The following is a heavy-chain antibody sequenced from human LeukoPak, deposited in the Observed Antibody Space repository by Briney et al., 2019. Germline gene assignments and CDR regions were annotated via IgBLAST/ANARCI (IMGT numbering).Heavy chain of an antibody. J-gene: IGHJ4*02. Sequence: GGPLRLSCAASGFTFSSYALGWVRQAPGKGLDFISGISGSGGSIYYADSVKGRFTISRDNSKNTLYLQMNSLRAEDTAVYYCAREVVLGYGFDYWGQGTLVTVSS. D-gene: IGHD2-8*01. V-gene: IGHV3-23*01. CDR3: AREVVLGYGFDY. CDR2: ISGSGGSI. CDR1: GFTFSSYA.